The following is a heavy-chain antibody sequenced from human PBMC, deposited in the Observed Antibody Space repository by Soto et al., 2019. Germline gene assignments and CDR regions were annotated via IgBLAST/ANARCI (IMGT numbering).Heavy chain of an antibody. CDR1: GFDFSSYA. Sequence: EVHVLESGGGLVQPGGSLRLSCAASGFDFSSYAMSWVRQAPVKGLEWVSGIGGSGDNIYYADSVKGRFTISRDNSKKTTYLQRNRVRGEDTDVYYCAKRFGQNMQWLGSFDIWGQGIKVTVSS. D-gene: IGHD3-22*01. CDR2: IGGSGDNI. V-gene: IGHV3-23*01. J-gene: IGHJ3*02. CDR3: AKRFGQNMQWLGSFDI.